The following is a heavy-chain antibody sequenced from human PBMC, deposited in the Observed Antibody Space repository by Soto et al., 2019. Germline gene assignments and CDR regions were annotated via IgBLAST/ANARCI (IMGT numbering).Heavy chain of an antibody. J-gene: IGHJ5*02. CDR1: GGSMSSYY. CDR2: VYSSGGT. Sequence: QVHLQQSGPGLVNPSETLSLTCTVSGGSMSSYYWTWIRQPAGKGLEWIGRVYSSGGTHYNPPLNSRVTISLDTSENQFSLRLLSLTDADTAVYYCARGQRFSVWFDPWGQGTLVTVSS. D-gene: IGHD3-3*01. CDR3: ARGQRFSVWFDP. V-gene: IGHV4-4*07.